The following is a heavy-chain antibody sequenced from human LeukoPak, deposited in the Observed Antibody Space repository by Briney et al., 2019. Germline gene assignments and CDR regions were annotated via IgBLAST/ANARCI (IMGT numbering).Heavy chain of an antibody. Sequence: ASVKVSCKASGYTFTSYGVSWVRQAPGQGLEWMGWISPYICKTNYAQKLQGRVTITTDTSTSTAYMELRSLRSDDTAVYYCARDGEVIAVAETSFDYWSQGTLVTVS. CDR3: ARDGEVIAVAETSFDY. V-gene: IGHV1-18*04. CDR1: GYTFTSYG. J-gene: IGHJ4*02. CDR2: ISPYICKT. D-gene: IGHD6-19*01.